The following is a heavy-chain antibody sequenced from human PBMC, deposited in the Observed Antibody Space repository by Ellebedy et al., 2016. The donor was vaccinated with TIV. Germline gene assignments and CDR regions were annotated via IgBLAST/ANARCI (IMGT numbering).Heavy chain of an antibody. CDR3: ARYNFGSF. CDR2: ITSAGDT. V-gene: IGHV3-23*01. J-gene: IGHJ4*02. Sequence: GESLKISCTASGFTFSSYGMSWVRQAPGQGLEWVSSITSAGDTYYADSVKGRFTISRDNSKNTLYLQMNSLRAGDTAVYFCARYNFGSFWGQGILVTVS. D-gene: IGHD1-1*01. CDR1: GFTFSSYG.